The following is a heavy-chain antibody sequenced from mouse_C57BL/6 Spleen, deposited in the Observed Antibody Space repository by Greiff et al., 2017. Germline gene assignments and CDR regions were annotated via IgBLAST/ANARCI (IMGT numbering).Heavy chain of an antibody. D-gene: IGHD2-1*01. V-gene: IGHV5-4*01. CDR1: GFTFSSYA. CDR2: ISDGGSYT. CDR3: ARDLLYND. Sequence: DVMLVESGGGLVKPGGSLKLSCAASGFTFSSYAMSWVRQTPEKRLEWVATISDGGSYTYYPDNVKGRFTLSRDNANNNLYLQMSHLKSEDAAMYYCARDLLYNDWGQGTTLTVSS. J-gene: IGHJ2*01.